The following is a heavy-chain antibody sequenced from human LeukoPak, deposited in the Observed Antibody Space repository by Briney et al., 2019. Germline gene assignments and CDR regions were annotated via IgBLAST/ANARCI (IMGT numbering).Heavy chain of an antibody. D-gene: IGHD6-13*01. CDR3: AKDTSSSWYYFDY. J-gene: IGHJ4*02. CDR2: ISWNSGSI. Sequence: GGSLRLSCAASGFAFDDYAMHWVRQAPGKGLEWVSGISWNSGSIGYADSVKGRFTISRDNAKNSLYLQMNSLRAEDTALYYCAKDTSSSWYYFDYWGQGTLVTVSS. V-gene: IGHV3-9*01. CDR1: GFAFDDYA.